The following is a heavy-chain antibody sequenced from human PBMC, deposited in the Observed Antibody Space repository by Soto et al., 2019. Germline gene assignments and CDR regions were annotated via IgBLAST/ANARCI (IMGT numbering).Heavy chain of an antibody. CDR1: GGSISSGDYY. V-gene: IGHV4-30-4*01. Sequence: SETLSLTCTVSGGSISSGDYYWSWIRQPPGKGLEWIGYIYYSGGTYYNPPLKSRISISVDTSKNQFSLKLNSVSAADTAVYYCATSGVFTRRLDYWGQGTLVTVSS. CDR2: IYYSGGT. CDR3: ATSGVFTRRLDY. D-gene: IGHD3-10*01. J-gene: IGHJ4*02.